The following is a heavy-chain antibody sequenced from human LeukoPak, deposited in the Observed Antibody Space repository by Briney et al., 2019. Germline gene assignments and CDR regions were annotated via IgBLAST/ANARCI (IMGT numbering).Heavy chain of an antibody. D-gene: IGHD5-24*01. Sequence: ASVKVSFKASGYTFTSHYMHWVRQAPGQGLEWMGIITPSGDTTTYTQKLQGRVTITSDMFTGTVYMELRSLTSEDTAVYYCARDVEKGYNYFDLWGQGTPVVVSS. CDR3: ARDVEKGYNYFDL. V-gene: IGHV1-46*01. CDR1: GYTFTSHY. CDR2: ITPSGDTT. J-gene: IGHJ4*02.